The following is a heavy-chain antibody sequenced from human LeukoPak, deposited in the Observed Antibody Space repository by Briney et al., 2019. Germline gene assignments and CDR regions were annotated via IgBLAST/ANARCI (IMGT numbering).Heavy chain of an antibody. V-gene: IGHV1-2*06. Sequence: ASVKVSCKASGYTFTGYYMHWVRQAPGQGLEWMGRINPNSGGTNYAQKFQDRVTMTRDTSISTAYMELSSLTSEDTAVYYCARGAAGLDFWGQGTLVTVSS. CDR1: GYTFTGYY. CDR2: INPNSGGT. D-gene: IGHD6-13*01. J-gene: IGHJ4*02. CDR3: ARGAAGLDF.